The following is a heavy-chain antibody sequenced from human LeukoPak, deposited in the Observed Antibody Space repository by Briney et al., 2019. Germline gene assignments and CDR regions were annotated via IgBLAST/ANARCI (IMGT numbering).Heavy chain of an antibody. Sequence: GGSLRLSCAASGFTSSSYAMSWVRQAPGKGLEWVSAISGSGGSTYYADSVKGRFTISRDNSKNTLYLQMNSLRAEDTAVYYCAKSDRFYYDSSGYFLRYYYYGMDVWGQGTTVTVSS. J-gene: IGHJ6*02. D-gene: IGHD3-22*01. CDR3: AKSDRFYYDSSGYFLRYYYYGMDV. V-gene: IGHV3-23*01. CDR1: GFTSSSYA. CDR2: ISGSGGST.